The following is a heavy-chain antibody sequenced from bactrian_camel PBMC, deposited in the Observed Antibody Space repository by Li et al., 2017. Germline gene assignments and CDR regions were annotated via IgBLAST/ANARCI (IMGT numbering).Heavy chain of an antibody. CDR2: IATGSGNT. CDR1: GYTYNRNC. Sequence: DVQLVESGGGSVQAGGSLRLSCAAFGYTYNRNCMAWFRQAPGKEREGVARIATGSGNTYYADSVKGRFTISQDNAKNTVYLQMNSLKPEDTAMYYCAARGPYCYTKLSVRDFTYWGQGTQVTVS. J-gene: IGHJ6*01. D-gene: IGHD2*01. CDR3: AARGPYCYTKLSVRDFTY. V-gene: IGHV3S40*01.